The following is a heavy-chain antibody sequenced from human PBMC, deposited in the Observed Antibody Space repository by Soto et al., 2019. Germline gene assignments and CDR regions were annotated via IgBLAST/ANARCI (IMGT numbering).Heavy chain of an antibody. V-gene: IGHV1-18*01. J-gene: IGHJ5*02. Sequence: QVQLVQSGAEVKKPGASVKVSCKASGYTFTRYGISWVRQAPGQGLEWMGWISAYNGDTNYAQKLQGRVTMTTDTSTRTACMELRSLRSDDTAVDYCARDLFPGRSADSAYRSGWYDCFDPWGEGTLVTVSS. CDR2: ISAYNGDT. CDR3: ARDLFPGRSADSAYRSGWYDCFDP. D-gene: IGHD6-19*01. CDR1: GYTFTRYG.